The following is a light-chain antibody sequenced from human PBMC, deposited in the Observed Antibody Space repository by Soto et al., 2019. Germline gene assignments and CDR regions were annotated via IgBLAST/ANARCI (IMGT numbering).Light chain of an antibody. CDR3: SSYTSSSSLYV. J-gene: IGLJ1*01. CDR1: SSDVGGYNY. CDR2: DVS. Sequence: QSALTQPASVSGSPGQSITISCTGTSSDVGGYNYVSWYQQHPGKAPKFMIYDVSNRPSGVSNRFSGSKSGNTASLTISGLQAEHEADYYCSSYTSSSSLYVFGTGTKLTVL. V-gene: IGLV2-14*01.